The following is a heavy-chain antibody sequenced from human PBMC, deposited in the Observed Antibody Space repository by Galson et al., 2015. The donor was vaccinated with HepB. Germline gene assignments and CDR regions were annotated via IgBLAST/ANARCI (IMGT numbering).Heavy chain of an antibody. D-gene: IGHD3-10*01. CDR3: ARGRRYYYGSGTGYGPAFDI. CDR2: INHSGST. V-gene: IGHV4-34*01. CDR1: GGSFSGYY. Sequence: ETLSLTCAVYGGSFSGYYWSWIRQPPGKGLEWIGEINHSGSTNYNPSLKSRVTISVDTSKNQFSLKLSSVTAADTAVYYCARGRRYYYGSGTGYGPAFDIWGQGTMVTVSS. J-gene: IGHJ3*02.